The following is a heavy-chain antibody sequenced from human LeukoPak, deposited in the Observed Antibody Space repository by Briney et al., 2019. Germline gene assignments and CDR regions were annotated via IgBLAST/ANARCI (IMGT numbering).Heavy chain of an antibody. CDR3: AKHRTTVTPLPRIDY. Sequence: GGSLRLSCAASGFTFSSYWMHWVRQAPGKGLVWVSRINSDGSSTSYAASVKGRFTISRDNAKNTLYLQMNSLRAEDTAVYYCAKHRTTVTPLPRIDYWGQGTLVTVSS. V-gene: IGHV3-74*01. CDR1: GFTFSSYW. CDR2: INSDGSST. D-gene: IGHD4-17*01. J-gene: IGHJ4*02.